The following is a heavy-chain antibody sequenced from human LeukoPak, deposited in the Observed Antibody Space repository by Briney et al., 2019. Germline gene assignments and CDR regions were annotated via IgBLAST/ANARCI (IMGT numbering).Heavy chain of an antibody. CDR3: ARGARSSGYYYGSLY. D-gene: IGHD3-22*01. V-gene: IGHV3-30-3*01. CDR2: ISYDGSNN. Sequence: TGGSLRLSCAASGFTFSTYSMRWVRQAPGKGLEWVALISYDGSNNYYADSVKGRFTISRDNSKNTVYLQMNSLRGDDTAMYYCARGARSSGYYYGSLYWGQGTLVTVSS. CDR1: GFTFSTYS. J-gene: IGHJ4*02.